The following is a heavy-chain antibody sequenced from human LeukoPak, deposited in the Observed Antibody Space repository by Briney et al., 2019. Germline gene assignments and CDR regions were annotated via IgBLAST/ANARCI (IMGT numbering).Heavy chain of an antibody. CDR2: ISAYNGNT. Sequence: ASVKVSCKASGYTFTSYGISWVRQAPGQGLEWMGWISAYNGNTNYAQKLQGRVTMTTDTSTSTAYMEVRSLRSDVTAVYYCARDGRQQLAFGYWGQGTLVTVSS. CDR3: ARDGRQQLAFGY. V-gene: IGHV1-18*01. D-gene: IGHD6-13*01. J-gene: IGHJ4*02. CDR1: GYTFTSYG.